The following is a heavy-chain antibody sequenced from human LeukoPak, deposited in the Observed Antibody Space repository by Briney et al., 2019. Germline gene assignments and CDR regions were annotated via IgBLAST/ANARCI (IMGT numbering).Heavy chain of an antibody. CDR1: GFTFSSYG. Sequence: GGTLRLSCAASGFTFSSYGMSWVRQAPGKGLEWVSAITGSGGTTYYADSVKGRFTISRDNSKNTLYLQMNSLRAEDTAVYYCAKEIWPTVTTPGRTYLDYWGQGTLVTVSS. J-gene: IGHJ4*02. CDR3: AKEIWPTVTTPGRTYLDY. CDR2: ITGSGGTT. D-gene: IGHD4-17*01. V-gene: IGHV3-23*01.